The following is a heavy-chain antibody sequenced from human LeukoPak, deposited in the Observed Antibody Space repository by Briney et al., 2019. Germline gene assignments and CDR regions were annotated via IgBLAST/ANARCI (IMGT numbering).Heavy chain of an antibody. CDR2: IIPIFGTA. D-gene: IGHD6-6*01. CDR3: ARTYSSSSRINWFDP. Sequence: GASVKVSCKASGGTFSSYAISWVRQAPGQGLEWMGGIIPIFGTANYAQKFQGRGTITTDESTSTAYMELSSLRSEDTAVYYCARTYSSSSRINWFDPWGQGTLVTVSS. J-gene: IGHJ5*02. V-gene: IGHV1-69*05. CDR1: GGTFSSYA.